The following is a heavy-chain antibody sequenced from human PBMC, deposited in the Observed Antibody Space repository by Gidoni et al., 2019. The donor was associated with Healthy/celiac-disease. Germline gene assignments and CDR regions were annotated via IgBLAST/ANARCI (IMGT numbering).Heavy chain of an antibody. CDR1: GFTFSSYS. Sequence: EVQMVESGGGLVKPGGSLRLSCAAAGFTFSSYSMNWVRQAPGKGLEWVSSISSSSSYIYYADSVKGRFTISRDNAKNSLYLQLNSLRAEDTAVYYCARGTTVTPIDYWGQGTLVTVSS. V-gene: IGHV3-21*01. D-gene: IGHD4-17*01. CDR3: ARGTTVTPIDY. CDR2: ISSSSSYI. J-gene: IGHJ4*02.